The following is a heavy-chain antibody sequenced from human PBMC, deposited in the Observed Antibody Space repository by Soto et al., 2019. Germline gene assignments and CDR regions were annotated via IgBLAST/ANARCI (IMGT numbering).Heavy chain of an antibody. J-gene: IGHJ6*03. Sequence: EVQLVESGGGLVQPGGSLRLSCAASGFTISGNAMNWVRQAPGRGLEWVSYISSSSTNIHYADSVRGRFTISTDNAKNSLYLQMNSLRDEDTAVYRCARDLSWGSKWYYYMDVWGKGTTVTVSS. V-gene: IGHV3-48*02. CDR2: ISSSSTNI. CDR3: ARDLSWGSKWYYYMDV. D-gene: IGHD3-16*01. CDR1: GFTISGNA.